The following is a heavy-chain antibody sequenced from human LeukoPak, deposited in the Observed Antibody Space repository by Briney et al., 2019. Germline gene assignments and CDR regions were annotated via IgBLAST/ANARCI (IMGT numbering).Heavy chain of an antibody. CDR1: GGSISSSSYY. D-gene: IGHD6-25*01. CDR2: IYYSGST. Sequence: SSETLSLTCTVSGGSISSSSYYWGWIRQPPGKGLEWIGSIYYSGSTYYNPSLKSRVTISVDTSKNQFSLKLSSVTAADTAVCYCARQRIPPYSSEYYFDYWGQGTLVTVSS. V-gene: IGHV4-39*01. J-gene: IGHJ4*02. CDR3: ARQRIPPYSSEYYFDY.